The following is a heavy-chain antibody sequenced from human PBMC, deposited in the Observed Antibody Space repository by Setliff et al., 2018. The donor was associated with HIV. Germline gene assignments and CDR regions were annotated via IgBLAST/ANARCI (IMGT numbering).Heavy chain of an antibody. CDR3: AILPSLGMVVPLDF. D-gene: IGHD2-15*01. V-gene: IGHV1-69-2*01. Sequence: ASVKVSCKASGYSFSDYYMHWVQQAPGKGLEWMGRVDPEDDETIYAEKFQDRVTITADTSKDTAYMELNRLRSEDTALYYCAILPSLGMVVPLDFWGQGTLVTVS. CDR2: VDPEDDET. CDR1: GYSFSDYY. J-gene: IGHJ4*02.